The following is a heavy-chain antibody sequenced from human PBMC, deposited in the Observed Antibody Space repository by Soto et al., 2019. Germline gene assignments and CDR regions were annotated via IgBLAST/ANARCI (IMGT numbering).Heavy chain of an antibody. CDR1: GFTFSSYS. Sequence: GGSLRLSCAASGFTFSSYSMSWVRQAPGKGPEWVSAISGSGGSTYYADSVKGRFTISRDNSKNTLYLQMNSLRAEDTAVYYFAKDPSDILTGYYLKTPPRWGQGTLVTVSS. D-gene: IGHD3-9*01. CDR3: AKDPSDILTGYYLKTPPR. V-gene: IGHV3-23*01. J-gene: IGHJ4*02. CDR2: ISGSGGST.